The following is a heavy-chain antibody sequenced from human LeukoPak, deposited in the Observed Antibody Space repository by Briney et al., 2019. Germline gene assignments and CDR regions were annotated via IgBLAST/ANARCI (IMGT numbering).Heavy chain of an antibody. Sequence: SETLSLTCSVSGASISSSSNYWGWIRQPPGKGLEWIGSIYYSGNSYYNSSLKSRATISVDTSKNQFSLSLSSVTATDTAVYHCARLSLGSGSYYSFHFDYWGQGNLDTVSS. J-gene: IGHJ4*02. CDR2: IYYSGNS. CDR3: ARLSLGSGSYYSFHFDY. V-gene: IGHV4-39*01. CDR1: GASISSSSNY. D-gene: IGHD3-10*01.